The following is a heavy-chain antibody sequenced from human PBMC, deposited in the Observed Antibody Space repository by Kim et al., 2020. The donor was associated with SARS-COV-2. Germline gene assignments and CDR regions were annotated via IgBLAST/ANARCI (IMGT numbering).Heavy chain of an antibody. Sequence: KCRFTISRDNSKNTLYLQMNSLRAEDTAVYYCARRGYDILTGYLLDAFDIWGQGTMVTVSS. CDR3: ARRGYDILTGYLLDAFDI. J-gene: IGHJ3*02. V-gene: IGHV3-30*07. D-gene: IGHD3-9*01.